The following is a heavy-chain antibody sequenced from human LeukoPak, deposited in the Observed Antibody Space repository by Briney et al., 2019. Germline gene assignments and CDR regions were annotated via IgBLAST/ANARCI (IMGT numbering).Heavy chain of an antibody. CDR1: GGSISSGGYS. D-gene: IGHD3-22*01. V-gene: IGHV4-30-2*01. CDR2: IYHSGST. J-gene: IGHJ3*02. Sequence: TSETLSLTRAVSGGSISSGGYSWSWIRQPPGKGLEWIVYIYHSGSTYYNPSLKSRVTISVDRSKNQFYLKLSSVTAADTAVYYCAGQYYYDSSGYDDAFDIWGQGTMVTVSS. CDR3: AGQYYYDSSGYDDAFDI.